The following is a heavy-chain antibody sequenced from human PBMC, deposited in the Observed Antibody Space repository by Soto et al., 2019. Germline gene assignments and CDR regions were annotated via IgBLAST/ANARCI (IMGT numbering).Heavy chain of an antibody. Sequence: PSETLSLTCTVSGGSISSGDYYWSWIRQPPGKGLEWIGYIYYSGSTYYNPSLKSRVTISVDTSKNQFSLKLSSVTAADTAVYYCARVPNWDGDYVGEKNYFDYWGQGTLVTVSS. D-gene: IGHD4-17*01. CDR3: ARVPNWDGDYVGEKNYFDY. V-gene: IGHV4-30-4*01. CDR1: GGSISSGDYY. CDR2: IYYSGST. J-gene: IGHJ4*02.